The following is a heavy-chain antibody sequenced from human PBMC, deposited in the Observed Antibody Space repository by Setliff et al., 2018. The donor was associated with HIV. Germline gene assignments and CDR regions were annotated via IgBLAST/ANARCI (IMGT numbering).Heavy chain of an antibody. V-gene: IGHV3-73*01. J-gene: IGHJ4*02. CDR1: GFTFNNAS. CDR2: IKSQTNNYAT. CDR3: TRLGPSDYCGGGNCYYDY. D-gene: IGHD2-15*01. Sequence: GGSLRLSCVASGFTFNNASMSWVRQAPGKGLEWVGRIKSQTNNYATAYAASVKGRFTISRDDSKKTAYLQMNSLKTEDTAVYFCTRLGPSDYCGGGNCYYDYWGQGTLVTVSS.